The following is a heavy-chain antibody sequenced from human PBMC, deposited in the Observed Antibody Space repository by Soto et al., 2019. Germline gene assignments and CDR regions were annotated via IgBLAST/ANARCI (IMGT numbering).Heavy chain of an antibody. D-gene: IGHD2-21*02. J-gene: IGHJ4*02. CDR3: ATGGDWSKPFDS. Sequence: PGGSLRLSCAASGFTFSSYWMSWVRQAPEKGLEWVSVIYSGGSTYYADSVKGRFTISRDNSKNTLYLQMNSLRAEDTAVYYCATGGDWSKPFDSWGQGTRVTVSS. V-gene: IGHV3-53*01. CDR2: IYSGGST. CDR1: GFTFSSYW.